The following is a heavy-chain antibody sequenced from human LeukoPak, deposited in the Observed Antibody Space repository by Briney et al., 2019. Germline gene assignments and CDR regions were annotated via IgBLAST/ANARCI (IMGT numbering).Heavy chain of an antibody. CDR3: ARDLNYYGSGSYSFDP. J-gene: IGHJ5*02. V-gene: IGHV3-21*01. D-gene: IGHD3-10*01. CDR2: ISSSSSYI. Sequence: GASLRLSCAASGFTFSSYSMNWVRQAPGKGLEWVSSISSSSSYIYYADSVKGRFTISRDNAKNSLYLQMNSLRAEDTAVYYCARDLNYYGSGSYSFDPWGQGTLVTVSS. CDR1: GFTFSSYS.